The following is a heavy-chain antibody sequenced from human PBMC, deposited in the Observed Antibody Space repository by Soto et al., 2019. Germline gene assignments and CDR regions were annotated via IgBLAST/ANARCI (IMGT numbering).Heavy chain of an antibody. CDR2: INHSGST. J-gene: IGHJ6*02. CDR1: GGSFRGYY. D-gene: IGHD3-9*01. V-gene: IGHV4-34*01. Sequence: SETLSLTCAVYGGSFRGYYGSWIRQPPGKGLEWIGEINHSGSTNYNPSLKSRVTISVDTSKNQFSLKLSSVTAADTAVYYCARTPAQLRYFDWLSPHYYYGMDVWGQGTMVTVSS. CDR3: ARTPAQLRYFDWLSPHYYYGMDV.